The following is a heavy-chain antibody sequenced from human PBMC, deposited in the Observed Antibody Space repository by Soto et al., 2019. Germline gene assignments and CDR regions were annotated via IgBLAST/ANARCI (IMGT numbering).Heavy chain of an antibody. CDR2: IDPSDSYT. J-gene: IGHJ6*02. CDR3: ARHRDMIVVQPDGMDV. D-gene: IGHD3-22*01. Sequence: PGESLKISCQGSGYSFTSYWISWVRQMPGKGLEWMGRIDPSDSYTNYSPSFQGHVTISADKSISTAYLQWSSLKASDTAMYYCARHRDMIVVQPDGMDVWGQGTTVTVSS. V-gene: IGHV5-10-1*01. CDR1: GYSFTSYW.